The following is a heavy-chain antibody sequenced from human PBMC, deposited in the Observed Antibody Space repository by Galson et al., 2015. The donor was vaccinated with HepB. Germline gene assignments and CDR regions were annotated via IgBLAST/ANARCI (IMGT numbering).Heavy chain of an antibody. V-gene: IGHV1-3*01. D-gene: IGHD2-2*01. Sequence: SVKVSCKASGYTFTSYAMHWVRQAPGQRLEWMGWINAGNGNTKYSQKFQGRVTITRDTSASTAYMELSSLRSEDTAVYYCARSPYCSSTSCRRYYYYMDVWGKGTTVTVSS. CDR3: ARSPYCSSTSCRRYYYYMDV. CDR1: GYTFTSYA. J-gene: IGHJ6*03. CDR2: INAGNGNT.